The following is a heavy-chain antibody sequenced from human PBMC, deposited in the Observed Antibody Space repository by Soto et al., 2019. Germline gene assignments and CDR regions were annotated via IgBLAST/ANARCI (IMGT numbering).Heavy chain of an antibody. CDR2: IIPILGIT. D-gene: IGHD2-2*03. CDR1: GGTFSSYT. J-gene: IGHJ5*02. CDR3: ARTMDEAWFEP. Sequence: ASVKVSCKASGGTFSSYTISWVRQAPGQGLEWMGRIIPILGITNYAQKFQGRVTITADKSTSTAYMELSSLRSEDTAVYYCARTMDEAWFEPWGQGTLVTVSS. V-gene: IGHV1-69*02.